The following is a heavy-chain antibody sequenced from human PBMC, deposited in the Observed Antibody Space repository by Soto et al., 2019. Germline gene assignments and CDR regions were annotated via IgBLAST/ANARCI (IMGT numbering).Heavy chain of an antibody. D-gene: IGHD3-22*01. CDR2: IYYSGST. CDR1: GGSISSYY. V-gene: IGHV4-59*01. J-gene: IGHJ4*02. Sequence: SETLSLTCTVSGGSISSYYWSWIRQPPGKGLEWIGYIYYSGSTNYNPSLKSRVTISVDTSKNQFSPKLSSVTAADTAVYYCASTGPLYYYDSSGSPEPFDYWGQGTLVTVS. CDR3: ASTGPLYYYDSSGSPEPFDY.